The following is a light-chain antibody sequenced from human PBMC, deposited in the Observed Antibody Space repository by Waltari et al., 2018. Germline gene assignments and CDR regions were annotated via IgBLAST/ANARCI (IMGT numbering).Light chain of an antibody. CDR3: CAYVGYSTLV. CDR1: SSDVGGYNF. CDR2: EIS. V-gene: IGLV2-23*02. J-gene: IGLJ3*02. Sequence: SALTQPASVSASPGQSITISCTGTSSDVGGYNFVSWYQQHPGKAPQVIIFEISKRPSGFSNRFSCSKSCNTASLTISGLQSEDEANYYCCAYVGYSTLVFGWGTKLTVV.